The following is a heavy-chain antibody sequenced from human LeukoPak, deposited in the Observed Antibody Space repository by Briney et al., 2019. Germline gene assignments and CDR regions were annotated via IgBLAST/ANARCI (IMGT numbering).Heavy chain of an antibody. Sequence: ASVKVSCKASGGTFSSYAISWVRQAPGQGLEWMGRIIPILGIANYAQKFQGRVTITADKSTSTAYMELSSLRSEDTAVYYCAREVREMPQHVFDIGGKGTMVTVSS. CDR3: AREVREMPQHVFDI. CDR1: GGTFSSYA. D-gene: IGHD5-24*01. CDR2: IIPILGIA. J-gene: IGHJ3*02. V-gene: IGHV1-69*04.